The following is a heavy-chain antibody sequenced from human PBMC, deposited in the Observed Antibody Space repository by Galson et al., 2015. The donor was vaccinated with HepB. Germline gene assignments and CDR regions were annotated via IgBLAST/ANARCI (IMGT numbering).Heavy chain of an antibody. J-gene: IGHJ6*02. V-gene: IGHV4-39*01. CDR3: ARHRRHPTYYCYYGMDV. CDR2: VYYDGST. CDR1: GGSVSSDYY. Sequence: TLSLTCSVSGGSVSSDYYWVWIRQPPGKGLEWIAMVYYDGSTYYSPSLKSRVSIFVDTSKNQFSLNLNSVTAADTAVYYCARHRRHPTYYCYYGMDVWGQGSTVTVSS.